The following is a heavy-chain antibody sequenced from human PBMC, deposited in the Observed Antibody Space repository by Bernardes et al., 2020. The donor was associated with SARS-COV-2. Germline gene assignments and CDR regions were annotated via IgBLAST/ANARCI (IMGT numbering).Heavy chain of an antibody. CDR1: GGSISSGGYY. V-gene: IGHV4-31*03. D-gene: IGHD2-2*01. CDR3: ASAQPAYYFDY. Sequence: SETLSLTCTVSGGSISSGGYYWSWIRQHPGKGLEWIGYIYYSGSTYYNPSLKSRVTISVDTSKNQFSLKLSSVTAADTAVYYCASAQPAYYFDYWGQGTLVTVSS. CDR2: IYYSGST. J-gene: IGHJ4*02.